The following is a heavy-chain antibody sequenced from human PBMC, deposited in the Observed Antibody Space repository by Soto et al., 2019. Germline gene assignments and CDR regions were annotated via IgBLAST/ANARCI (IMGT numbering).Heavy chain of an antibody. J-gene: IGHJ6*02. V-gene: IGHV3-23*01. CDR1: GFTFSSYA. CDR2: ISGSGGST. Sequence: PGGSLRLSCAASGFTFSSYAMSWVRQAPGKGLEWVSAISGSGGSTYYADSVKGRFTISRDNSKNTLYLQMNSLRAEDTAVYYCARDPDYGGKKAYGMDVWGQGTTVTVSS. CDR3: ARDPDYGGKKAYGMDV. D-gene: IGHD4-17*01.